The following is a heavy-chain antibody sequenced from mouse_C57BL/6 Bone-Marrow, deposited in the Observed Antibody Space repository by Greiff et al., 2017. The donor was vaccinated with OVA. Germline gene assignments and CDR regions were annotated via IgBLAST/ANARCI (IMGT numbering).Heavy chain of an antibody. D-gene: IGHD2-5*01. J-gene: IGHJ3*01. CDR3: TTRRSNYWFAY. CDR1: GFNIKDDY. CDR2: IDPENGDT. V-gene: IGHV14-4*01. Sequence: EVQLQQSGAELVRPGASVKLSCTASGFNIKDDYMHWVKQRPEQGLEWIGWIDPENGDTEYASKFQGKATITADTSSNTAYLQLSSLTSEDTAVYYCTTRRSNYWFAYWGQGTLVTVSA.